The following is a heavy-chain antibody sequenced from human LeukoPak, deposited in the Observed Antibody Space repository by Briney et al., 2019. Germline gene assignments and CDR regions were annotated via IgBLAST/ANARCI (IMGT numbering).Heavy chain of an antibody. Sequence: SETLSLTCTVSGGSISSYYWSWIRQPPGKGLEWIGEINHSGSTNYNPSLKSRVTISVDTSKNQFSLKLSSVTAADTAVYYCARGRRGGTYHIVGLLYYFDYWGQGTLVTVSS. V-gene: IGHV4-34*01. CDR3: ARGRRGGTYHIVGLLYYFDY. D-gene: IGHD2-21*01. CDR2: INHSGST. J-gene: IGHJ4*02. CDR1: GGSISSYY.